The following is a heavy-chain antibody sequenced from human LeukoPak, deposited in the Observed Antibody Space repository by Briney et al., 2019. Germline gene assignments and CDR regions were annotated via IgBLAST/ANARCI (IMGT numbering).Heavy chain of an antibody. Sequence: GGSLRLSCAASGFTFSGSAMHWARQASGKGLEWVGRIRSKANSYATAYAASVKGRFTISRDDSKNTVYLQMNSLKTEDTAVYYCTRPHYDSSGYYYAFDYWGQGTLVTVSS. CDR2: IRSKANSYAT. V-gene: IGHV3-73*01. CDR3: TRPHYDSSGYYYAFDY. D-gene: IGHD3-22*01. J-gene: IGHJ4*02. CDR1: GFTFSGSA.